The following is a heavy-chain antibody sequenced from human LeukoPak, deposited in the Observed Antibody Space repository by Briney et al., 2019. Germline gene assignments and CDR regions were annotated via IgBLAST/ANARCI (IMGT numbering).Heavy chain of an antibody. CDR2: IYSSGST. V-gene: IGHV4-4*07. D-gene: IGHD3-3*01. Sequence: PSETLSLTCTVSGGSISSYYWSWIRQPAGKGLEWIGRIYSSGSTNYSPSLKSRVSMSADTSKNQFSLKLSSVTAADTAVYYCARSDYDFWSDYWGQGTLVTVSS. CDR3: ARSDYDFWSDY. CDR1: GGSISSYY. J-gene: IGHJ4*02.